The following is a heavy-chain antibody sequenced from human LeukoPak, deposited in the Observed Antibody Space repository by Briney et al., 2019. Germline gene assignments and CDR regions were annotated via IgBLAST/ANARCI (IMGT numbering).Heavy chain of an antibody. J-gene: IGHJ4*02. CDR3: ARGHYYDGSGYSPTPLDY. Sequence: PSETLSLTCTVSGGSVSSYYWSWIRQPPGKGLEWIGYIYYSGRINYNPSLRSRVTISVDTSKNQFSLRLTSVTAADTAVYYCARGHYYDGSGYSPTPLDYWGQGTLVTVSS. V-gene: IGHV4-59*02. CDR2: IYYSGRI. D-gene: IGHD3-22*01. CDR1: GGSVSSYY.